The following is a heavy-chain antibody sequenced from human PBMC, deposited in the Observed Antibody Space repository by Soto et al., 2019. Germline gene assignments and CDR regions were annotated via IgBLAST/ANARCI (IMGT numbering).Heavy chain of an antibody. CDR3: AKDSLELRYFDWLSVNWFDP. CDR2: ISAYNGNT. D-gene: IGHD3-9*01. Sequence: ASVKVSCKASGYTFTSYGISWVRQAPGQGLEWMGWISAYNGNTNYAQKLQGRVTMTTDTSTSTAYMEQRSLRSDDTAVYYCAKDSLELRYFDWLSVNWFDPWGQGTLVTVSS. J-gene: IGHJ5*02. V-gene: IGHV1-18*01. CDR1: GYTFTSYG.